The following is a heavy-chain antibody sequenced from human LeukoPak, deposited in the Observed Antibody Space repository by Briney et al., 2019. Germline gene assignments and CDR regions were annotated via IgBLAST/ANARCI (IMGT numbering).Heavy chain of an antibody. D-gene: IGHD7-27*01. V-gene: IGHV4-61*01. Sequence: SETLFLTCTVSSGSVSSGSYYWSWIRQPPGKGLEWIGYMYYRGSTNYNPSLKSRVTISVDRPKNQFSLRLGSVTAADTAVYYCAREPSMGTLDYWDQGILVTVSS. CDR1: SGSVSSGSYY. CDR3: AREPSMGTLDY. CDR2: MYYRGST. J-gene: IGHJ4*02.